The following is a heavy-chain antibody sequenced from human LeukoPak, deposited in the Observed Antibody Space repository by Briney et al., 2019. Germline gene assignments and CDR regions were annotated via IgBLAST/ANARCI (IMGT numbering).Heavy chain of an antibody. Sequence: PSETLSLTCTVSGGSISSSCWSWIRQPGGKGLEWIGRISASGSSNYTPSLKSRVTMSVDTSKNQFSLRLNSVTAADTAVYYCARGGDTSGYYGTYWYFDLWGRGTLVTVFS. V-gene: IGHV4-4*07. CDR3: ARGGDTSGYYGTYWYFDL. CDR1: GGSISSSC. J-gene: IGHJ2*01. D-gene: IGHD3-3*01. CDR2: ISASGSS.